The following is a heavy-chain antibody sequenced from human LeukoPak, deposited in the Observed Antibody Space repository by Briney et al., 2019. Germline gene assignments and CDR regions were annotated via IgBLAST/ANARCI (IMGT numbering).Heavy chain of an antibody. Sequence: SETLSLTCTVSGGSISNYYWSWIRQPPGKGLEWIGYIYSSGSTNYNPSLRSRVTMSVDTSKHQFSLSLNSVTAADTAVYYCARHISSGGTYAYFDFWGQGALVTVSS. J-gene: IGHJ4*02. CDR3: ARHISSGGTYAYFDF. CDR2: IYSSGST. V-gene: IGHV4-59*08. CDR1: GGSISNYY. D-gene: IGHD3-10*01.